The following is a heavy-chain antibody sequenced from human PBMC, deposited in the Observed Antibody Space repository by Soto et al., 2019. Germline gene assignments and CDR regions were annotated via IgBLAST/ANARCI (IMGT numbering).Heavy chain of an antibody. V-gene: IGHV3-74*01. Sequence: GGSLRLSCVVSGFTFSSSWMHWVRQGPGKGLVWVSRMNPDGSAINYADSVKGRFTISRDNSKNTLYLQMSSLRAEDTAVYYCAKVFYYYDSSGYYYFDYWGQGTLVTVSS. D-gene: IGHD3-22*01. CDR2: MNPDGSAI. J-gene: IGHJ4*02. CDR3: AKVFYYYDSSGYYYFDY. CDR1: GFTFSSSW.